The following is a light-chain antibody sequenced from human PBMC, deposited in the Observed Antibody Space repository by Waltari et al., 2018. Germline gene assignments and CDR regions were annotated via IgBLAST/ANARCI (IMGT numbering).Light chain of an antibody. CDR1: QTVSTIA. J-gene: IGKJ4*01. V-gene: IGKV3-20*01. CDR2: STY. CDR3: QQYDGIVVT. Sequence: IVLTQSPGTLSLSPGDRATLSCRASQTVSTIALSWYQQKPGQAPRVLIYSTYNRATGIPDRFSGSGSGTDFTLTINRLAPEDFAMYYCQQYDGIVVTFGGGTKVEI.